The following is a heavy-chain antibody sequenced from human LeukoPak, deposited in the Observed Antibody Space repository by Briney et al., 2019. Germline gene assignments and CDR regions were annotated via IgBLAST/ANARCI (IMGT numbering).Heavy chain of an antibody. CDR2: IKKDETEI. J-gene: IGHJ5*02. V-gene: IGHV3-7*01. CDR3: ATLSWDDGEVSGFDH. Sequence: GGSLRLSCTTSGFSFRNTWMSWVRQAPGKGLEWVANIKKDETEIYYADSVKGRFTISRDNAKRSLYLQMNVLRAADTAVYYCATLSWDDGEVSGFDHWGRGIMVTVSS. D-gene: IGHD1-26*01. CDR1: GFSFRNTW.